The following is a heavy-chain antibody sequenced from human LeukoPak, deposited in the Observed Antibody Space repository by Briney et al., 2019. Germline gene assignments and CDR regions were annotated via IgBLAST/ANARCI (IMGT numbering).Heavy chain of an antibody. CDR3: TTYSTVNNYRGYWCFDL. D-gene: IGHD4-17*01. J-gene: IGHJ2*01. CDR1: GFTFSGYE. CDR2: IKSKTDGGTT. Sequence: PGGSLRLSCAASGFTFSGYEMSWVRQAPGKGLEWVGRIKSKTDGGTTDYAASVKGRFTISRDDSKNTVDLQMNSLKTEDTAVYYCTTYSTVNNYRGYWCFDLWGRGTLVTVSS. V-gene: IGHV3-15*01.